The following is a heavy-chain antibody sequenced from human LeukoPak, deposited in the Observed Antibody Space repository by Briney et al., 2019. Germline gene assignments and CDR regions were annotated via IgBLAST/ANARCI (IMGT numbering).Heavy chain of an antibody. CDR3: ARGPYGSGSYLNYYYGMDV. J-gene: IGHJ6*02. V-gene: IGHV3-66*01. D-gene: IGHD3-10*01. CDR2: IYSGGST. CDR1: GFTVSSNY. Sequence: GGSLRLSCAASGFTVSSNYMSWVRQAPGKGLGWVSVIYSGGSTYYADSVKGRFTISRDNSKNTLYLQMNSLRAEDTAVYYCARGPYGSGSYLNYYYGMDVWGQGTTVTVSS.